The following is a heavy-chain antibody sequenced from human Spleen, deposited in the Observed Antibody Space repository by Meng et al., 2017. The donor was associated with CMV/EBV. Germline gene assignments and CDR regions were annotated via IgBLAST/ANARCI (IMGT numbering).Heavy chain of an antibody. Sequence: GESLKISCAVPGFTFSGYEINWVRQAPGKGLEWVSYISSSGSTIYYADSVKGRFTISRDNSKNTLYLQMNSLRAEDTAVYYCAKDNYYDSSSYFDYWGQGTLVTVSS. D-gene: IGHD3-22*01. V-gene: IGHV3-48*03. CDR2: ISSSGSTI. J-gene: IGHJ4*02. CDR3: AKDNYYDSSSYFDY. CDR1: GFTFSGYE.